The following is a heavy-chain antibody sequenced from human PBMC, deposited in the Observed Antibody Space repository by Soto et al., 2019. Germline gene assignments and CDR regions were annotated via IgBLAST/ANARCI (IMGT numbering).Heavy chain of an antibody. V-gene: IGHV3-13*01. Sequence: PGGSLRLSCAASGFTFSSYDMHWVRQATGKGLEWVSAIGTAGDTYYPGSVKGRFTISRENAKNSLYLQMNSLRAGDTALYYCVREDGKVGTNSAFDYWGLGALVTVSS. D-gene: IGHD1-26*01. CDR3: VREDGKVGTNSAFDY. J-gene: IGHJ4*02. CDR1: GFTFSSYD. CDR2: IGTAGDT.